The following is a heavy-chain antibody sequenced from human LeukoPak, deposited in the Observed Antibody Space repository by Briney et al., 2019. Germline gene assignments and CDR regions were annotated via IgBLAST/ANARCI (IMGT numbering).Heavy chain of an antibody. J-gene: IGHJ5*02. CDR1: GFTFSSYE. D-gene: IGHD4-17*01. V-gene: IGHV3-48*03. CDR2: ISSSGSTI. CDR3: ARGTVTMNNWFDP. Sequence: PGGSLRLSCAASGFTFSSYEMNWVRQAPGKGLEWVSYISSSGSTIYYADSVKGRFTISRDNAKNSLYLQMNSLRAEDTAVYYCARGTVTMNNWFDPWGQGTLVTVSS.